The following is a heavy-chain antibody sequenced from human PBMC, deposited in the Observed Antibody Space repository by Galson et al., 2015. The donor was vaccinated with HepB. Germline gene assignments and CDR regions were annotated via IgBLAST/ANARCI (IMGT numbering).Heavy chain of an antibody. CDR1: GYTFTSYG. Sequence: SVKVSCKASGYTFTSYGISWVRQAPGQGLEWMGWISAYNGNTNYAQKLQGRVTMTTDTSTSTAYMELRSLRSDDTAVYYCARDGDTTVTTFSYGWFDPWGQGTLVTVSS. CDR3: ARDGDTTVTTFSYGWFDP. V-gene: IGHV1-18*01. CDR2: ISAYNGNT. D-gene: IGHD4-17*01. J-gene: IGHJ5*02.